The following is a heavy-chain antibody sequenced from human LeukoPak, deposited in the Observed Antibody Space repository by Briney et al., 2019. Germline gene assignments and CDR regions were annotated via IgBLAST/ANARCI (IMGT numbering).Heavy chain of an antibody. CDR3: ARDLNTHSSSWYDYYYYGMDV. V-gene: IGHV1-69*04. D-gene: IGHD6-13*01. J-gene: IGHJ6*02. Sequence: GASVKVSCKASGGTFSSYAISWVRQAPGQGLEWMGRIIPILGIANYAQKFQGRVTITADKSTSTAYMELSSLRSEDTAVYYCARDLNTHSSSWYDYYYYGMDVWGQGTTVTVSS. CDR1: GGTFSSYA. CDR2: IIPILGIA.